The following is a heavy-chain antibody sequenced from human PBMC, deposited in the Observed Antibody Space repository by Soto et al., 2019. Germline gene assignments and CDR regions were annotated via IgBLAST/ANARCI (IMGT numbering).Heavy chain of an antibody. CDR1: GFTFSDYY. D-gene: IGHD6-13*01. CDR2: ITSTNSYT. V-gene: IGHV3-11*05. J-gene: IGHJ4*02. Sequence: GGSLRLSCAASGFTFSDYYMNWIRQAPGKGLEWISYITSTNSYTDYADSVKGRFTISRDNSKNTLYLQMNSLRAEDTAVYYCAKDQGSSWYEIDYWGQGTLVTVSS. CDR3: AKDQGSSWYEIDY.